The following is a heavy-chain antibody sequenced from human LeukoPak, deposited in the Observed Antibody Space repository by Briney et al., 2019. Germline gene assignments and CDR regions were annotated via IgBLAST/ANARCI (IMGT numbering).Heavy chain of an antibody. D-gene: IGHD1-26*01. CDR2: IYYSGST. CDR1: GGSISSRGYY. V-gene: IGHV4-39*01. Sequence: PSETLSLTCTVSGGSISSRGYYWGWIRQPPGKGLEWIGSIYYSGSTYYNPSLKSRVTISVDTSKNQFSLKLSSVTAADTAVYYCARLATTRAYYFDYWGQGTLVTVSS. J-gene: IGHJ4*02. CDR3: ARLATTRAYYFDY.